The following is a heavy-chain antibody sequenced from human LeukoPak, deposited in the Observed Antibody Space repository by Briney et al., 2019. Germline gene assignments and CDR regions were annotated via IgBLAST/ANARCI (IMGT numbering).Heavy chain of an antibody. V-gene: IGHV3-33*01. Sequence: PGGSLRLSCAASGFTFRSYGMHWVRQAPGKGLEWVAVIWYDGSNKYYVDSVKGRFTISRDNSKNTLYLQMNSLKVKDTAVYYCARDGGFPVAGKTHDPFHIWGQGTMVTVSS. CDR1: GFTFRSYG. D-gene: IGHD6-19*01. CDR3: ARDGGFPVAGKTHDPFHI. CDR2: IWYDGSNK. J-gene: IGHJ3*02.